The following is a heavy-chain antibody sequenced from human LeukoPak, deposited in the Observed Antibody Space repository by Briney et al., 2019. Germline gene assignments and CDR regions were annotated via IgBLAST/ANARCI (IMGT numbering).Heavy chain of an antibody. Sequence: GGSLRLSCAASGFTFSDYYMSWIRQAPGKGLEWVSCISSSSSYTNYADSVKGRFTISRDNAKNSLYLQMNSLRAEDTAVYYCAREAVAGKVGYWGQGTLVTVSS. CDR2: ISSSSSYT. D-gene: IGHD6-19*01. J-gene: IGHJ4*02. CDR1: GFTFSDYY. V-gene: IGHV3-11*05. CDR3: AREAVAGKVGY.